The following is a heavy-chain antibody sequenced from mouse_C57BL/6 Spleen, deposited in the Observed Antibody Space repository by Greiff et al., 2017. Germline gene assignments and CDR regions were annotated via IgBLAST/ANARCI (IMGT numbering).Heavy chain of an antibody. V-gene: IGHV1-55*01. CDR3: ARDYYGSSYYFDY. Sequence: VQLQQPGAELVKPGASVKMSCKASGYTFTSYWITWVKQRPGQGLEWIGDIYPGSGSTNYNEKFKGKATLTVDTSSSTAYMQLSSLTSEDSAVYYCARDYYGSSYYFDYWGQGTTLTVSS. CDR1: GYTFTSYW. CDR2: IYPGSGST. J-gene: IGHJ2*01. D-gene: IGHD1-1*01.